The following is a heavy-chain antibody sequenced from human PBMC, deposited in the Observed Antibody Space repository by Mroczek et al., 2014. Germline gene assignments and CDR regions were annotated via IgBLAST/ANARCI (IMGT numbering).Heavy chain of an antibody. CDR3: ARSIVVVPAAMKRGAPAADY. CDR1: GGSFSGYY. V-gene: IGHV4-34*01. D-gene: IGHD2-2*01. CDR2: INHSGST. J-gene: IGHJ4*02. Sequence: QVQLQQWGAGLLKPSETLSLTCAVYGGSFSGYYWSWIRQPPGKGLEWIGEINHSGSTNYNPSLKSRVTISVDTSKNQFSLKLSSVTAADTAVYYCARSIVVVPAAMKRGAPAADYWGQGNPGHRLL.